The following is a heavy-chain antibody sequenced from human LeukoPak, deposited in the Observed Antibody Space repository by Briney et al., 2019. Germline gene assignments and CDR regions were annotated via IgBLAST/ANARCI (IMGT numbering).Heavy chain of an antibody. CDR1: GFTFSSYG. D-gene: IGHD2-8*01. CDR3: ANNGVSPSYYYGMNV. J-gene: IGHJ6*02. CDR2: IWYDGSNI. Sequence: PGGSLRLSCATSGFTFSSYGMHWVRQAPGKGLEWVAVIWYDGSNIHYADSVQGRFTISRDSSKNMLYLQMNSLRAEDTGVYYCANNGVSPSYYYGMNVWGQGTTVTVSS. V-gene: IGHV3-33*06.